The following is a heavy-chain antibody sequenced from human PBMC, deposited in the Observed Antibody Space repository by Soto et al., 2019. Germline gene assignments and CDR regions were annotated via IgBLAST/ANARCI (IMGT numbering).Heavy chain of an antibody. J-gene: IGHJ5*02. CDR3: ATSTMTSNWFDP. V-gene: IGHV4-39*01. Sequence: QLQLQVSGPGLVKPSQTLSLTCSVSGDSISSRVYYWGWIRQPPGKGLEWIGNFYYFGSTYYNPSLKSRVTISVDTSNNQLSLRLRSVTAADTAVYYCATSTMTSNWFDPWGQGTLVTVSS. CDR2: FYYFGST. D-gene: IGHD3-3*01. CDR1: GDSISSRVYY.